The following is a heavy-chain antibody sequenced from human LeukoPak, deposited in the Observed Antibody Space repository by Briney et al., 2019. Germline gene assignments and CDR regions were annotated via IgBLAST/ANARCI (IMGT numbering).Heavy chain of an antibody. J-gene: IGHJ5*02. D-gene: IGHD2-8*01. CDR3: ARIGTNGVWTAPNWFDP. CDR1: GGPISSSSYY. Sequence: PSETLSLTCTVSGGPISSSSYYWGWIRQPPGKGLEWIGSIYYSGSTYYNPSLKSRVTISVDTSKNQFSLKLSSVTAADTAVYYCARIGTNGVWTAPNWFDPWGQGTLVTVSS. V-gene: IGHV4-39*07. CDR2: IYYSGST.